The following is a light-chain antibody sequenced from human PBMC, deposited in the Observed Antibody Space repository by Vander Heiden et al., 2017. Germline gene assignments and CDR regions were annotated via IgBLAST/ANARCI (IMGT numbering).Light chain of an antibody. CDR2: EVR. CDR1: SSDVGGYNY. V-gene: IGLV2-14*01. J-gene: IGLJ3*02. CDR3: SSYTSSSTLGV. Sequence: QFALTQPASVSGSPGQSITISCTGTSSDVGGYNYVSWYQQHPDKAPKLIIYEVRNQPSGVSNRFSGSRSGNTASLTISGLQAEDEADYYCSSYTSSSTLGVFGGGTKLTVL.